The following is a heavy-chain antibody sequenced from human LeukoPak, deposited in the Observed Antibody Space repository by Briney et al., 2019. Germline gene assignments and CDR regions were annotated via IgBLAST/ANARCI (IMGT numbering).Heavy chain of an antibody. CDR2: IWYDGSNK. D-gene: IGHD3-3*01. CDR3: ARDGRYDFWSGYYGFRYYFDY. J-gene: IGHJ4*02. CDR1: GFTFSSYG. V-gene: IGHV3-33*08. Sequence: RSLRLSCAASGFTFSSYGMHWVRQAPGKGLEWVAVIWYDGSNKYYADSVKGRFTISRDNSKNTLYLQMNSLRAEDTAVYYCARDGRYDFWSGYYGFRYYFDYWGQGTLVTVSS.